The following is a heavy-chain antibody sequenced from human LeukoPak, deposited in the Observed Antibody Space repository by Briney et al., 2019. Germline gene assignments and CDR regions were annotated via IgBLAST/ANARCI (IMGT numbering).Heavy chain of an antibody. Sequence: SVKVSCKASGFTFTSSSVQWVRQARGQRLEWIGWIVVGSGNTNYAQKFQERVTITRDMSTGTAYMELSRLRSEDTAVYYCAAFGFRELLGVDPWGQGTLVTVSS. D-gene: IGHD3-10*01. J-gene: IGHJ5*02. CDR2: IVVGSGNT. CDR3: AAFGFRELLGVDP. V-gene: IGHV1-58*01. CDR1: GFTFTSSS.